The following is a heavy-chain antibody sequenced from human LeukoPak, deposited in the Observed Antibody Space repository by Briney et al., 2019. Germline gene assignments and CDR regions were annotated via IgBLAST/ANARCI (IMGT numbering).Heavy chain of an antibody. CDR2: IYPGDSDT. J-gene: IGHJ4*02. CDR1: GYRFTSSW. D-gene: IGHD1-26*01. CDR3: AIYSDTYYFDH. V-gene: IGHV5-51*01. Sequence: GESLKISCKGSGYRFTSSWIGWVRQIPGKGLEWMGIIYPGDSDTRYSPSFQGQVTISADKSISTAYLQWSSLKASDTAMYYCAIYSDTYYFDHWGQGTLVTVSS.